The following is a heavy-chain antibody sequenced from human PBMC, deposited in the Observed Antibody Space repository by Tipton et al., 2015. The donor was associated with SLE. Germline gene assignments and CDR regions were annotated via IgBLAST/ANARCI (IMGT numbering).Heavy chain of an antibody. CDR1: GFSFDDHG. V-gene: IGHV3-30*03. J-gene: IGHJ4*02. CDR2: ISYDGSNK. D-gene: IGHD1-26*01. CDR3: ARPSGSYHTYSANFDN. Sequence: RSLRLSCAASGFSFDDHGMSWVRQGPGRGLEWVAVISYDGSNKYYADSVKGRFTISRDNSKNTLYLQMNSLRAEDTAVYYCARPSGSYHTYSANFDNWGQGTLVTVSS.